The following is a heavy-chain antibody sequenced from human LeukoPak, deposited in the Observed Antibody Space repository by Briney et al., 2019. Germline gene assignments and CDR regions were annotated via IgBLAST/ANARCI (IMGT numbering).Heavy chain of an antibody. V-gene: IGHV4-34*01. J-gene: IGHJ6*02. CDR1: GGSFSGYY. D-gene: IGHD3-3*01. Sequence: SATLSLTCAVYGGSFSGYYWSWIRQPPGEGLECNGEINHSGSPNDNPARDSRVTISVDTSKNHISLKLNSMTAADTAVYYCARLRNFTIFGVVTRTYYDGMDVWGQGTTVTVSS. CDR2: INHSGSP. CDR3: ARLRNFTIFGVVTRTYYDGMDV.